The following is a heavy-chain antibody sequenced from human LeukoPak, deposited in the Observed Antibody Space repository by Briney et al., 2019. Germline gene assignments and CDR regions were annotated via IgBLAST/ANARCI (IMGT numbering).Heavy chain of an antibody. J-gene: IGHJ4*02. V-gene: IGHV4-59*01. CDR3: ARETDGYNSF. D-gene: IGHD5-24*01. CDR1: GGSISSYY. CDR2: IYYSGST. Sequence: SETLSLTCTVSGGSISSYYWSWIRQPPGKELEWIGYIYYSGSTNYNPSLRSRVTISVDTSKNQFSLKLSSVTAADTAVYYCARETDGYNSFWGQGTLVTVSS.